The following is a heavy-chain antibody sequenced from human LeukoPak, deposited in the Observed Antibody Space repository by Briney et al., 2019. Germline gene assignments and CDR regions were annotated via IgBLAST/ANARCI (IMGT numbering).Heavy chain of an antibody. Sequence: GESLKISCKGSGYSFTSYWIGWVRQMPGKGLEWMGIIYPGDSDIRYSPSFQGQVTISADKSISTAYLQWSSLKASGTAMYYCARLRDYYYGSGSYPHAFDIWGQGTMVTVSS. CDR1: GYSFTSYW. D-gene: IGHD3-10*01. CDR2: IYPGDSDI. J-gene: IGHJ3*02. CDR3: ARLRDYYYGSGSYPHAFDI. V-gene: IGHV5-51*01.